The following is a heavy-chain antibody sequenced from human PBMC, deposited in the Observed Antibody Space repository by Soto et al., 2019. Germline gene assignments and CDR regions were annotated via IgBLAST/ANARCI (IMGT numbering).Heavy chain of an antibody. CDR3: PTSVTGTPRAIDY. J-gene: IGHJ4*02. V-gene: IGHV3-15*01. CDR2: IKSRFDGGRI. D-gene: IGHD1-20*01. Sequence: EVHLVESGGGPVKPGGSLRISCAASGFTFSGAWMSWVRQAPGKGLEWIGRIKSRFDGGRIDYAASVKGRFSISRDDSSNTLFLQMISLETEDPGVYFAPTSVTGTPRAIDYWGQGTLVTVSS. CDR1: GFTFSGAW.